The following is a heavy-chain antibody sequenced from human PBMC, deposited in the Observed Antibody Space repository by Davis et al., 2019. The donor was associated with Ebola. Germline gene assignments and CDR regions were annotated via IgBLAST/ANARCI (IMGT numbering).Heavy chain of an antibody. J-gene: IGHJ3*02. CDR2: ISYDGSNK. Sequence: PGGSLRLSCAAYGFTFSSYGMHWVRQAPGKGLEWVAVISYDGSNKYYADSVKGRFTISRDNSKNTLYLQMNSLRAEDTAVYYCARDWNDPQEHDDAFDIWGQGTMVTVSS. V-gene: IGHV3-30*03. CDR1: GFTFSSYG. D-gene: IGHD1/OR15-1a*01. CDR3: ARDWNDPQEHDDAFDI.